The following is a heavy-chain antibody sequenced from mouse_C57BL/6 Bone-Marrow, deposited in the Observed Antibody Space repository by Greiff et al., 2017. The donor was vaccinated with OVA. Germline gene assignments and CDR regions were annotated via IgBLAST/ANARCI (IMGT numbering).Heavy chain of an antibody. CDR1: GFTFSDYY. Sequence: EVHLVESEGGLVQPGSSMKLSCTASGFTFSDYYMAWVRQVPEKGLEWVANINYDGSSTYYLDSLKSRFIISRDNAKNILYLQMSSLKSEDTATYYCARVPAFRNYFDYWGQGTTLTVSS. V-gene: IGHV5-16*01. CDR3: ARVPAFRNYFDY. CDR2: INYDGSST. J-gene: IGHJ2*01.